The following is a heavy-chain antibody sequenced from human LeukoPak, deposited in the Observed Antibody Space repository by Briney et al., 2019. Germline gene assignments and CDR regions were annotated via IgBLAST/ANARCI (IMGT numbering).Heavy chain of an antibody. CDR3: ARCLGSSGYPTNSD. CDR2: IYYSGSN. CDR1: GVSISSYY. Sequence: SETLSLTCTVSGVSISSYYWSWIRQPPGKGLEWIGYIYYSGSNNYNPSLKSRVTISVDTSKNQFSLKLSSVTAADTAVYYCARCLGSSGYPTNSDWGQGTLVTVSS. V-gene: IGHV4-59*01. D-gene: IGHD3-22*01. J-gene: IGHJ4*02.